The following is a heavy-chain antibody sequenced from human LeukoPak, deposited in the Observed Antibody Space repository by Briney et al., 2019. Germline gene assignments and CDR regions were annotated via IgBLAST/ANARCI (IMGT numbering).Heavy chain of an antibody. Sequence: SETLSLTCAVYGGSFSGYYWSWIRQPPGKGLEWIGSIYHSGSTYYNPSLKSRVTISVDTSKNQFSLKLSSVTAADTAVYYCARLLMALSYIDYWGQGTLVTVSS. CDR2: IYHSGST. D-gene: IGHD3-10*01. J-gene: IGHJ4*02. CDR1: GGSFSGYY. V-gene: IGHV4-34*01. CDR3: ARLLMALSYIDY.